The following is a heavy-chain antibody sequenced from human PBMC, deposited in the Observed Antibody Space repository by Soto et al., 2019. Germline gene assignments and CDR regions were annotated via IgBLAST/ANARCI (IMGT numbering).Heavy chain of an antibody. J-gene: IGHJ5*02. CDR1: GFTFSSYA. D-gene: IGHD6-6*01. V-gene: IGHV3-23*01. CDR3: AKDDRQLVLFWFDP. CDR2: ISGSGGST. Sequence: GGSLRLSCAASGFTFSSYAMSWVRQAPGKGLEWVSAISGSGGSTYYADSVKGRFTISRDNSKNTLYLQMNSLRAEDTAVYYSAKDDRQLVLFWFDPWGQGTLVTVSS.